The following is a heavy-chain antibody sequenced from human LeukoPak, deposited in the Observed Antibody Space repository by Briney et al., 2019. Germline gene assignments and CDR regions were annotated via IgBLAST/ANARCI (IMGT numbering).Heavy chain of an antibody. CDR3: ASTFRSHCSSTSCYTRPWDY. CDR2: ISRGSSTI. J-gene: IGHJ4*02. CDR1: GFTFNDYN. Sequence: PGGSLRLSCAASGFTFNDYNMNWVRQAPGKGLEWISYISRGSSTIYYADSVKGRFTISRDDAKNSLYLQMSSLRAEDTAVYYCASTFRSHCSSTSCYTRPWDYWGQGTLVTVSS. V-gene: IGHV3-48*01. D-gene: IGHD2-2*02.